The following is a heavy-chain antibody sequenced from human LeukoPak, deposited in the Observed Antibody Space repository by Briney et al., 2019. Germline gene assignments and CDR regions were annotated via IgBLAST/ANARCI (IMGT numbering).Heavy chain of an antibody. J-gene: IGHJ4*02. Sequence: GESLKISCKGSGYSLTSNWIGWVRQMPGKGLEWMGIIYPGDSDTRYSPSFQGQVTISADKSISTAYLQWSSLKASDTAMYYCARPVEMATMYYFDYWGQGTLVTVSS. V-gene: IGHV5-51*01. D-gene: IGHD5-24*01. CDR2: IYPGDSDT. CDR3: ARPVEMATMYYFDY. CDR1: GYSLTSNW.